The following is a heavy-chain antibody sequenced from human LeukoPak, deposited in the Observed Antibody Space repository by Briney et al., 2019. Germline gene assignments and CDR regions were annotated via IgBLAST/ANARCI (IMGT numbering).Heavy chain of an antibody. CDR2: ISWNSGSI. CDR1: GFTFDDYA. Sequence: PGGSLRLSCAASGFTFDDYAMHWVRQAPGKGLEWVSGISWNSGSIGYADSVKGRFPISRDNAKNSLYLQMNSLRAEDMALYYCAKDVAAAGTGYFDYWGQGTLVTVSS. V-gene: IGHV3-9*03. D-gene: IGHD6-13*01. CDR3: AKDVAAAGTGYFDY. J-gene: IGHJ4*02.